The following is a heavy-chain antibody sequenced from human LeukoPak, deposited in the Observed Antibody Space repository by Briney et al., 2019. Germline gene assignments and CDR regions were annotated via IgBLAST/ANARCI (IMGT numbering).Heavy chain of an antibody. V-gene: IGHV1-8*01. CDR1: GYTFTSYD. CDR3: ARKVEASKYDRYYYYMDV. J-gene: IGHJ6*03. CDR2: MNPNSGNT. D-gene: IGHD1-26*01. Sequence: ASVAVSCKASGYTFTSYDINWVRQAPGQGLEWMGWMNPNSGNTGYAQKFQGRVTMTRNTSISTAYMELSSLRSEDTAVYYCARKVEASKYDRYYYYMDVWGKGTTVTVSS.